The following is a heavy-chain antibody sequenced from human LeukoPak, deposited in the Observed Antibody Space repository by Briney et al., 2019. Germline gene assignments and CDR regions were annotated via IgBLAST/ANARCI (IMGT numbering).Heavy chain of an antibody. D-gene: IGHD3-10*01. Sequence: GESLMISCKGSGYSFTGYWIGWVRQMPGKGLEWMGIIYPGDSDTRYSPSFQGQVTISADKSINTAYLQWSSLKASDTAMYYCATYSSGMAYDYFDYWGQGTLVTVSS. V-gene: IGHV5-51*01. CDR3: ATYSSGMAYDYFDY. CDR2: IYPGDSDT. CDR1: GYSFTGYW. J-gene: IGHJ4*02.